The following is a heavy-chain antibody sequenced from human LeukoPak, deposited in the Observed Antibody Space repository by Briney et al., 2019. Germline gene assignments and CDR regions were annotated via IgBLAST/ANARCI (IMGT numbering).Heavy chain of an antibody. J-gene: IGHJ4*02. CDR2: IYYTGST. CDR1: GGSISSSRYY. D-gene: IGHD1-14*01. CDR3: VRHDLIGITGGNFDY. V-gene: IGHV4-39*01. Sequence: SETLSLTCTVSGGSISSSRYYWGSIGHPPGKGLEWLGSIYYTGSTYYNPSLKSRVTVSVDTSKNQFSLKLNSVTAADTAVYYCVRHDLIGITGGNFDYWGQGTLVSVSS.